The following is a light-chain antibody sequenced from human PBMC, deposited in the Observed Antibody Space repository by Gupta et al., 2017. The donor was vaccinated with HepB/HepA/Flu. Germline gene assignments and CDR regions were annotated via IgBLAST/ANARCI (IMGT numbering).Light chain of an antibody. CDR3: MQALHTPRS. CDR2: LGS. CDR1: QSLLHSNGFNY. Sequence: DIVMTQSPLSMHVTPGEPAYISCRSSQSLLHSNGFNYLDWYLQKPGQSPQLLIYLGSYRASGVPDRFSGSGSGTDFTLKISRVEAEDVGVYYCMQALHTPRSFGQGTKLEIK. J-gene: IGKJ2*04. V-gene: IGKV2-28*01.